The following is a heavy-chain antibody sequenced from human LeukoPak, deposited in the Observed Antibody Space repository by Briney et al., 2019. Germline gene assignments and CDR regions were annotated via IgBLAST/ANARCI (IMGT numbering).Heavy chain of an antibody. CDR2: ISGSGSSI. CDR3: AREVELGVFDY. CDR1: AFTFSTYG. D-gene: IGHD7-27*01. Sequence: GGSLRLSCEASAFTFSTYGMNWVRQAPGKGLEWVSYISGSGSSIYYADSVRGRFTISRDNTKKSLYLQMHSLRAEDTAVYYCAREVELGVFDYWGQGTLVTVSS. J-gene: IGHJ4*02. V-gene: IGHV3-48*04.